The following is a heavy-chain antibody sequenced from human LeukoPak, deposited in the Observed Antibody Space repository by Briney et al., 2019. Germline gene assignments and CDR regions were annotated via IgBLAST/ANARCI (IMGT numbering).Heavy chain of an antibody. V-gene: IGHV3-23*01. CDR3: AKDVYYDSSAYQEY. D-gene: IGHD3-22*01. CDR2: ISGSGGST. CDR1: GFTFSNSA. J-gene: IGHJ4*02. Sequence: PGGSLRLSCAASGFTFSNSAMSWVRQAPGKGLDWVSAISGSGGSTYYADSVKGRFTISRDNSKNTLYLQMNSLRAEDTAVYYCAKDVYYDSSAYQEYWGQGTLVTVSS.